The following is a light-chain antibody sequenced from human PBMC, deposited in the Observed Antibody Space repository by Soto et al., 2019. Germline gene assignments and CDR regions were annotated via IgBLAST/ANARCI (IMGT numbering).Light chain of an antibody. Sequence: EIVLTQSPATLSLSPGERATLSCRASQSVSSSYLAWYQQKPGQAPRLLIYDASNRATGIPARFSGGGSGTDFTLTISSPEPEDFAVYYCQQRSNWPPITFGQGTRLEIK. CDR1: QSVSSSY. J-gene: IGKJ5*01. V-gene: IGKV3-11*01. CDR3: QQRSNWPPIT. CDR2: DAS.